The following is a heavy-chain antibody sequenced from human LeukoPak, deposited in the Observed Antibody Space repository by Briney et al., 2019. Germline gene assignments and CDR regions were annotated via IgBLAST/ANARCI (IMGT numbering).Heavy chain of an antibody. CDR3: AKVPGDYDFWSGPLGWFDP. V-gene: IGHV3-23*01. CDR2: ISGSGGST. Sequence: GGSLRLSCAASGFTFSSYAMSWVRQAPGKGLEWVSAISGSGGSTYYADSVKGRSTISRDNSKNTLYLQMNSLRAEDTAVYYCAKVPGDYDFWSGPLGWFDPWGQGTLVTVSS. J-gene: IGHJ5*02. CDR1: GFTFSSYA. D-gene: IGHD3-3*01.